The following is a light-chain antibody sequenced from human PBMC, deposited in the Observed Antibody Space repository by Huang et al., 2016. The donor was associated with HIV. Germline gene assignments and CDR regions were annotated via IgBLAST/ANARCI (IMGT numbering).Light chain of an antibody. CDR1: QSISSD. CDR2: DAS. Sequence: ENVLTQSPATLSLSPGERATLSCRASQSISSDLGWYQQKPGQVPRLLIYDASHGATGTPTRFSGSVSGTDFALTISSLEPEDFAFYYCQERSNWPPMFTFGPGTRVDIK. J-gene: IGKJ3*01. V-gene: IGKV3-11*01. CDR3: QERSNWPPMFT.